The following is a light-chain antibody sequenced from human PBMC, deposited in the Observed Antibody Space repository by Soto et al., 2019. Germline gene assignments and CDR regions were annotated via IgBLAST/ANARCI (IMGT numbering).Light chain of an antibody. V-gene: IGKV3-15*01. CDR3: HQYNKWYT. Sequence: EIVMTQSPATLSVSPGERATLSCRASQSVNSYLAWYQQKPGQAPRPLIFGASTRATGVPARFSGSGSGTDFTLTISILQSDDFAVYYCHQYNKWYTFGQGTKLEI. CDR1: QSVNSY. CDR2: GAS. J-gene: IGKJ2*01.